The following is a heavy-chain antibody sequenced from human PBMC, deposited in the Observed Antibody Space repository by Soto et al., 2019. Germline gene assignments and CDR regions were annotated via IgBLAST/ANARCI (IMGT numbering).Heavy chain of an antibody. CDR2: IKSKTDGGTT. Sequence: EVQLVESGGGLVKPGGSLRLSCAASGFTFSNAWMRWVRQAPGQGLEWVGRIKSKTDGGTTDYAAPLKGRFNISRDYSKNTLYLKMISLKTEDTDVYYCTTDGESGWYKYYYYYMDVWGKGTTVTVSS. J-gene: IGHJ6*03. CDR1: GFTFSNAW. CDR3: TTDGESGWYKYYYYYMDV. D-gene: IGHD6-19*01. V-gene: IGHV3-15*01.